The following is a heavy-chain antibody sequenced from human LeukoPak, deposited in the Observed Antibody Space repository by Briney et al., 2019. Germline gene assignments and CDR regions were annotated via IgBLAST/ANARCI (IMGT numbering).Heavy chain of an antibody. CDR1: GFTFSSYA. J-gene: IGHJ4*02. Sequence: GGSLRLSCAASGFTFSSYAMTWVRQTPGKGLEWVSDISGSGSSTYYADSVKGRFTISRDNSKNTLYLQMNSLRTEDTAVYYCAKAVRVPVNSGGAALDYRGQGPLVTVSS. D-gene: IGHD4-23*01. CDR2: ISGSGSST. CDR3: AKAVRVPVNSGGAALDY. V-gene: IGHV3-23*01.